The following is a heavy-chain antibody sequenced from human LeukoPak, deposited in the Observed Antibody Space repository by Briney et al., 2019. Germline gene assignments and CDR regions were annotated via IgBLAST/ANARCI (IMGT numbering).Heavy chain of an antibody. CDR3: ARGKDYYDSSGYYG. Sequence: PSETLSLTCTVSGGSISSYYWSWIRQPPGKGLEWIGYIYYSGSTNYNPSLKSRVTISVDTSKNQFSLKLSSVTAADTAVYYCARGKDYYDSSGYYGWGQGTLVTVSS. D-gene: IGHD3-22*01. CDR1: GGSISSYY. J-gene: IGHJ4*02. V-gene: IGHV4-59*01. CDR2: IYYSGST.